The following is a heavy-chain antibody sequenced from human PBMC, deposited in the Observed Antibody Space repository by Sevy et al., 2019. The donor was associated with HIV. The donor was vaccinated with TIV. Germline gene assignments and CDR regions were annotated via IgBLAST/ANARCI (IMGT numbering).Heavy chain of an antibody. CDR2: IYSSGTT. Sequence: SETLSLICTVSGASISSGDYFWSWIRQPPGRALEWIGYIYSSGTTYYNSSLKSRLIMSVDTSKNLFSLTLTSVSAADTAVYYCARAHGYNYARNDWWGRGTLVTVSS. J-gene: IGHJ4*02. CDR1: GASISSGDYF. V-gene: IGHV4-30-4*01. CDR3: ARAHGYNYARNDW. D-gene: IGHD5-18*01.